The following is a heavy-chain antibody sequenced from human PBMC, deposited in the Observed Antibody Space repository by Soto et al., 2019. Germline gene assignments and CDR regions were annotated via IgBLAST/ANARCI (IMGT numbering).Heavy chain of an antibody. Sequence: QVQLVQSGAEVKKPGASVKVSCKASGYTFTSYGISWERQAPGQGLEWMGWLSVYNGNTNYAQKLQGRVTMTTDTTTSTADMELRSLRSDDTAVYYCARSLYDFWSGYTPRWFDPWGQGPLVTVSS. D-gene: IGHD3-3*01. CDR1: GYTFTSYG. V-gene: IGHV1-18*04. CDR3: ARSLYDFWSGYTPRWFDP. J-gene: IGHJ5*02. CDR2: LSVYNGNT.